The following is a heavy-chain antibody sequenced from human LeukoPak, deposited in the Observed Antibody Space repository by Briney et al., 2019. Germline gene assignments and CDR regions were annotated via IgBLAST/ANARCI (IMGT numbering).Heavy chain of an antibody. CDR1: GFTFSSYA. Sequence: PGGSLRLSCAASGFTFSSYAIHWVRQAPGKGLEYVSAISSNGGSTYYANSVKGRFTISRDNSKNTLYLQMGSLRAEDMAVYYCAREYTWYSGYAFDIWGQGTMVTVSS. D-gene: IGHD1-26*01. J-gene: IGHJ3*02. V-gene: IGHV3-64*01. CDR3: AREYTWYSGYAFDI. CDR2: ISSNGGST.